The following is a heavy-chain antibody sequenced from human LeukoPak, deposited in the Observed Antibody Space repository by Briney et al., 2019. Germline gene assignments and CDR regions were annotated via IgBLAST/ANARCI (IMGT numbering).Heavy chain of an antibody. CDR1: GFVVSSSY. V-gene: IGHV3-66*01. Sequence: GGSLRLSCAASGFVVSSSYMSWVRQTPVKGLEWLSALHAGGNTFFADSVRGRITISRDNSKNSLYLQMNSLTAEDTAVYYCARDGQFGASYYYYGMDVWGQGTTVTVSS. CDR2: LHAGGNT. CDR3: ARDGQFGASYYYYGMDV. J-gene: IGHJ6*02. D-gene: IGHD1-26*01.